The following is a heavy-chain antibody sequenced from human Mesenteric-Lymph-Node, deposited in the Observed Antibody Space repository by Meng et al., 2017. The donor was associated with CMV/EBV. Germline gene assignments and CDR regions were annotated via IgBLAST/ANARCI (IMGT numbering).Heavy chain of an antibody. Sequence: APLQQWGAGLLNPSETLSLTCAVYGGSFIGYYWSWIRQPPGKGLEWIGEINHSGSTNYNPSLKSRVTISVDTSKNQFSLKLSSVTAADTAVYYCARHQRWLKSEGGFNYWGQGTLVTVSS. CDR2: INHSGST. D-gene: IGHD4-23*01. V-gene: IGHV4-34*01. J-gene: IGHJ4*02. CDR3: ARHQRWLKSEGGFNY. CDR1: GGSFIGYY.